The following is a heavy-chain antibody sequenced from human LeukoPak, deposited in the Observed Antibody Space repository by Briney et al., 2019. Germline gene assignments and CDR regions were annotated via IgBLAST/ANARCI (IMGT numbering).Heavy chain of an antibody. Sequence: PGGSLRLSCAASGFTFSSYEMNWVRQAPGNGLEWVSYFSSGGSTISYADSVKGRFTISRDNAKNSLYLQMNSLRAEDTALYYCARVSLCSGGSCYYFLDYWGQGTLVTVSS. CDR2: FSSGGSTI. V-gene: IGHV3-48*03. CDR1: GFTFSSYE. D-gene: IGHD2-15*01. J-gene: IGHJ4*02. CDR3: ARVSLCSGGSCYYFLDY.